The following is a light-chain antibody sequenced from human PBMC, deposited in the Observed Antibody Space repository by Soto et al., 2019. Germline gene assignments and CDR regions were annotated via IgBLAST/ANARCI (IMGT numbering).Light chain of an antibody. Sequence: QSVLTQPPSVSGAPGQRVTISCTGSSSNIGARYDVHWYQQLPGTAPKLLIYGNSNRPSGVPDRFSGSKSGTSASLAITGLQGEDEADYYWQSYDSSLSGSVFGGGTKLTVL. CDR2: GNS. J-gene: IGLJ2*01. CDR1: SSNIGARYD. CDR3: QSYDSSLSGSV. V-gene: IGLV1-40*01.